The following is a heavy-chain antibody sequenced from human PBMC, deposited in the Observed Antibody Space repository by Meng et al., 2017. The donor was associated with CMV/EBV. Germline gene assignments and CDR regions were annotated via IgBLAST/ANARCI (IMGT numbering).Heavy chain of an antibody. CDR1: GGSISSGDYY. CDR3: ARVTSRVAGAFDY. D-gene: IGHD1-14*01. V-gene: IGHV4-30-4*08. J-gene: IGHJ4*02. Sequence: GQLQAAGPGLVKPSQPLSLTCTVSGGSISSGDYYWSWIRQPPGKGLEWIGYIYYSGSTYYNPSLKSRVTISVDTSKNQFSLKLSSVTAADTAVYYCARVTSRVAGAFDYWGQGTLVTVSS. CDR2: IYYSGST.